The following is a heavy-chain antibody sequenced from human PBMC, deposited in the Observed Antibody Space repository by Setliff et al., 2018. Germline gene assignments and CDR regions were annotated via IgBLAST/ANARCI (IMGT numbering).Heavy chain of an antibody. J-gene: IGHJ3*02. Sequence: PGESLKISCKGSGYSFTSYWIGWVRQMPGKGLEWMGIIYPGDSDTRYSPSFQGQVTISADKSISTAYLQWSSLKASDTAMYYCARHKGYYDSSGCYYPNAFDIWGQGTMVT. CDR3: ARHKGYYDSSGCYYPNAFDI. CDR2: IYPGDSDT. D-gene: IGHD3-22*01. V-gene: IGHV5-51*01. CDR1: GYSFTSYW.